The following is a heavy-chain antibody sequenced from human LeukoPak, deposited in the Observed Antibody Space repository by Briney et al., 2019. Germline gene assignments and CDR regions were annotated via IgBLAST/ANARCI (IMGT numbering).Heavy chain of an antibody. CDR3: AGRTVVFDY. J-gene: IGHJ4*02. CDR2: IYTSGST. V-gene: IGHV4-61*02. D-gene: IGHD4-23*01. CDR1: GGSISSGSYY. Sequence: SQTLSLTCTVSGGSISSGSYYWSWIRQPAGKGLEWIGRIYTSGSTNYNPSLKSRVTISVDTSKNQFSLKMSSVTAADTAVYYCAGRTVVFDYWGQGTLVTVSS.